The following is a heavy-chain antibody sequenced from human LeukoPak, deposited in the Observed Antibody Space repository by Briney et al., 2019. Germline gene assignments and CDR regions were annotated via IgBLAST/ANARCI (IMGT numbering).Heavy chain of an antibody. Sequence: GGSLRLSCAASGFTFSTYWMTWVRQAPGKGLEWVANEKEAGSEKFYVDSVKGRFTISRDNVKNSVYLEMNSLRAEDTAVYYCAAPSPSSSWGLGWGQGTLVTVSS. CDR1: GFTFSTYW. J-gene: IGHJ4*02. V-gene: IGHV3-7*01. CDR3: AAPSPSSSWGLG. D-gene: IGHD6-13*01. CDR2: EKEAGSEK.